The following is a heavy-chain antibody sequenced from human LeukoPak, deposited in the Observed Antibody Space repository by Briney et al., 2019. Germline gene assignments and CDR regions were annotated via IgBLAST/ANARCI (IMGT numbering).Heavy chain of an antibody. J-gene: IGHJ6*03. D-gene: IGHD6-13*01. V-gene: IGHV3-20*01. CDR3: ARGGSSWYYYYMDV. Sequence: GGSLRLSCAASGFTFDDYGMSWVRQAPGKGLEWVSGINWNGGSTGYADSVKGRFTISRDNAKNSLYLQMNSLRAEDTALYHCARGGSSWYYYYMDVWAKGPRSPSP. CDR2: INWNGGST. CDR1: GFTFDDYG.